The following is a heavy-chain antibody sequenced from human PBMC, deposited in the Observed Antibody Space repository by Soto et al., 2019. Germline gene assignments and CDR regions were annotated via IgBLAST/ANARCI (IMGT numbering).Heavy chain of an antibody. CDR1: GYTFINYY. CDR2: IKPNGGST. CDR3: VRATAARQRDYSYHYYLHI. Sequence: QVQLVQSGAEVKKPGASVKVSCKASGYTFINYYIHWVRQAPGQGLEWMGVIKPNGGSTVYAQKFPGRVNLTRDTSTSTVYVELSSLRSDDTAVYFCVRATAARQRDYSYHYYLHIWGKGTTVTVSS. J-gene: IGHJ6*03. D-gene: IGHD6-6*01. V-gene: IGHV1-46*03.